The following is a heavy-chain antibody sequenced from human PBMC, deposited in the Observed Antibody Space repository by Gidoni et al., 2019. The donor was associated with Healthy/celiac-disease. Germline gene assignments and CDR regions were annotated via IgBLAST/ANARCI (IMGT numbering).Heavy chain of an antibody. V-gene: IGHV3-64D*06. CDR1: GFTFSSYA. J-gene: IGHJ4*02. D-gene: IGHD3-22*01. CDR3: VKESRIVVVFFDY. Sequence: EVQLVESGGGLVQPGGSLRLSCSASGFTFSSYAMHWVRQAPGKGLEYVSAISSNGGSTYYADSVKGRFTISRDNSKNTLYLQMSSLRAEDTAVYYCVKESRIVVVFFDYWGQGTLVTVSS. CDR2: ISSNGGST.